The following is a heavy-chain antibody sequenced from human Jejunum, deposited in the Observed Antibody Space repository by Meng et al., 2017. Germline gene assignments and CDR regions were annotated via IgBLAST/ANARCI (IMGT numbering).Heavy chain of an antibody. D-gene: IGHD3-10*01. CDR3: AREYYRSVDY. CDR1: GLTFRSYW. Sequence: GESLKIPCAASGLTFRSYWMSWVRQAPGKGLEWVAFMNPDGSQKYYVDSVRGRFTISRDNAKNSLYLQMNSLRAEDAAVYYCAREYYRSVDYWGQGTLVTVSS. CDR2: MNPDGSQK. J-gene: IGHJ4*02. V-gene: IGHV3-7*01.